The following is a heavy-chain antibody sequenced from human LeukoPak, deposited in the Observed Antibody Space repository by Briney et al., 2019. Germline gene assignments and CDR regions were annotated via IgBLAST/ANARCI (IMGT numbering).Heavy chain of an antibody. CDR1: SGSISSYY. Sequence: PSETLSLTCTVSSGSISSYYWSWVRQAPGKGLEWVSAISGSGGSTYYADSVKGRFTISRDNSKNTLYLQMNSLRAEDTAVYYCARPLSMIVDNDAFDIWGQGTMVTVSS. D-gene: IGHD3-22*01. J-gene: IGHJ3*02. CDR3: ARPLSMIVDNDAFDI. V-gene: IGHV3-23*01. CDR2: ISGSGGST.